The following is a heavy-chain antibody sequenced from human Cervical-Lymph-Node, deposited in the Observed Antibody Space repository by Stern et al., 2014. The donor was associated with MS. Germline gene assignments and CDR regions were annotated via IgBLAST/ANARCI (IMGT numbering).Heavy chain of an antibody. CDR2: IDWNDDK. V-gene: IGHV2-70*04. Sequence: QVTLKESGPALVKPTQNLTLTCTFSGFSLSTSGMRVSWIRQPPGKALECRTRIDWNDDKFYITSLKTRLTISKDTSKNQVVLTMTNMDLVDTATYYCARVSWSKIDFWGQGTLFTVSS. CDR1: GFSLSTSGMR. CDR3: ARVSWSKIDF. D-gene: IGHD3-3*01. J-gene: IGHJ4*02.